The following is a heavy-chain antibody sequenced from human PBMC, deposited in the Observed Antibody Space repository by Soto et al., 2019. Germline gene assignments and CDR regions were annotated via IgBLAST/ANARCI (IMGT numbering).Heavy chain of an antibody. Sequence: EVQLVESGGGLVQPGGSLRLSCAASGFTFSSSWMHWVRQGPGKGLVWVSHIKNDGSRTNYADSVKGRFTVSRDNAKNTLYLQMNSLRVEDTGVYYCASDWVSGLSDPWGQGTLVTVSS. D-gene: IGHD6-25*01. J-gene: IGHJ5*02. V-gene: IGHV3-74*01. CDR3: ASDWVSGLSDP. CDR2: IKNDGSRT. CDR1: GFTFSSSW.